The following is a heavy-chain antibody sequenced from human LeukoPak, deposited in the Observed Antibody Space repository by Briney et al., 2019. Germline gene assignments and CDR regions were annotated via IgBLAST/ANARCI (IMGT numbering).Heavy chain of an antibody. CDR3: AARVHSSGWYGVWFDP. Sequence: SVKVSCKASGYTFTSNYIHWVRQAPGQGLEWMGGIIPIFGTANYAQKFQGRVTITADESTSTAYMELSSLRSEDTAVYYCAARVHSSGWYGVWFDPWGQGTLVTVSS. CDR2: IIPIFGTA. J-gene: IGHJ5*02. CDR1: GYTFTSNY. D-gene: IGHD6-19*01. V-gene: IGHV1-69*13.